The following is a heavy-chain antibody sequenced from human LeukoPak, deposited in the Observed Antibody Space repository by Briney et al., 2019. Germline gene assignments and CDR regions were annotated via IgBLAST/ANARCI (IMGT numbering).Heavy chain of an antibody. J-gene: IGHJ5*02. Sequence: GGSLRLSCAVSGFTFSSYAMSWVRQAPGKGLEWVSAISGSGGSTCYADSVKGRFTISRDNSKNTLYLQMNSLRAEDTAVYYCAKDGLYCSGGSCYSGNWFDPWGQGTLVTVS. D-gene: IGHD2-15*01. CDR3: AKDGLYCSGGSCYSGNWFDP. CDR1: GFTFSSYA. CDR2: ISGSGGST. V-gene: IGHV3-23*01.